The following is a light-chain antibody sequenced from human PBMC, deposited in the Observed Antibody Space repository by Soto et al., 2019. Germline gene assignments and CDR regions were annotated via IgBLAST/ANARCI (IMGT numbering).Light chain of an antibody. CDR2: QVT. CDR1: GSDVGAYHY. V-gene: IGLV2-14*01. J-gene: IGLJ1*01. CDR3: TSYSSTDTFYV. Sequence: QSALTQPASVSGSPGQSITISCTGTGSDVGAYHYVSWYQHHPGKAPKLMIYQVTNRPSGVSDRFSGSKSGVTASLTISGLRADDEADYYCTSYSSTDTFYVFGSGTKVTVL.